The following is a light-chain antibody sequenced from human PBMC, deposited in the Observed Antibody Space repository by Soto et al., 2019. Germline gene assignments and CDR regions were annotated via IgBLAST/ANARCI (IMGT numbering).Light chain of an antibody. J-gene: IGLJ2*01. Sequence: QSALTQPASVSGSPGQSITLSCNGSRSDVGAYNYVSWYQHHPGKDPKLIIYAVSNRPSGVSNRFSGSKSANTASLTISGLQAEGEAEYYCTSYIGTDLLVFGGGTKLTVL. CDR2: AVS. CDR1: RSDVGAYNY. CDR3: TSYIGTDLLV. V-gene: IGLV2-14*01.